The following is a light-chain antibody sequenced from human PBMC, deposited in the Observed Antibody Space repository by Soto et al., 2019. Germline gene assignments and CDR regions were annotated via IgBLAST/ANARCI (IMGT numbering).Light chain of an antibody. CDR3: QDFDSPKRT. CDR1: QRASRQY. V-gene: IGKV3-20*01. CDR2: GVS. J-gene: IGKJ1*01. Sequence: PVERATLSCRASQRASRQYLSWYQQRPDQPPRLLISGVSMRADGIPDRFSGSGSGSEFNLTINRLETEDFAVHYCQDFDSPKRTFGQGTKGDNK.